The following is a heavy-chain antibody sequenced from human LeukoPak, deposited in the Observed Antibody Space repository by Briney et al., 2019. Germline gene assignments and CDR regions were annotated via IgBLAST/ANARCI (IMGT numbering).Heavy chain of an antibody. J-gene: IGHJ6*02. CDR1: GGTFSSYA. V-gene: IGHV1-69*13. D-gene: IGHD5-18*01. CDR3: ARAAYSYLLPVKGGYYGMDV. Sequence: SVKVSCKASGGTFSSYAISWVRQAPGQGLEWMGGIIPIFGTANYAQKFQGRVTITADESTSRAYMELSSLRSEDTAVYYCARAAYSYLLPVKGGYYGMDVWGQGTTVTVSS. CDR2: IIPIFGTA.